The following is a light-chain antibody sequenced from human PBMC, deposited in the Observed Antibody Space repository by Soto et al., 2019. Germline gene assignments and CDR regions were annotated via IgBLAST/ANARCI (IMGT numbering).Light chain of an antibody. Sequence: PGDRVTLSCRASQSVSSSYLTWYQQKPGQAPRLLIYGASTRATGIPARFSGSGSGTDFTLTISSLQPEDFAVYYCQQDYNLPRGTFGGGTKVEIK. J-gene: IGKJ4*01. CDR3: QQDYNLPRGT. CDR1: QSVSSSY. CDR2: GAS. V-gene: IGKV3D-7*01.